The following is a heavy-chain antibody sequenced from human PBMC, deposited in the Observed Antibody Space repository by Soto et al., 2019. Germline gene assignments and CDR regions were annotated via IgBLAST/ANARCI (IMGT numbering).Heavy chain of an antibody. V-gene: IGHV4-39*01. Sequence: QLQLQESGPGLVKPSETLSLTCTVSGGSISSSSYYWGWIRQPPGKGLEWIGSIYYSGSTYYNPSLKSRVTISVDTSKNQCSLKLSSVTAADTAVYYCARPGWPRYYYYYGMDVWGQGTTVTVSS. CDR2: IYYSGST. J-gene: IGHJ6*02. CDR3: ARPGWPRYYYYYGMDV. CDR1: GGSISSSSYY.